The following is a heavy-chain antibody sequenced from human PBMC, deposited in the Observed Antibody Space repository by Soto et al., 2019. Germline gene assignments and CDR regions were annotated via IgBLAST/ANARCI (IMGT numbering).Heavy chain of an antibody. CDR1: GFPFTSYG. CDR3: GGAQYFFDY. V-gene: IGHV3-30*03. J-gene: IGHJ4*02. D-gene: IGHD3-10*01. Sequence: QVQLVESGGGVVQPGRSLRLSCAASGFPFTSYGMHWVREGPDKGLEWVAIISYDGSDKYYADSVKGRFTISRDNSKNTLSLQMNSLRPAPTASYFCGGAQYFFDYRGQGTLVIVSS. CDR2: ISYDGSDK.